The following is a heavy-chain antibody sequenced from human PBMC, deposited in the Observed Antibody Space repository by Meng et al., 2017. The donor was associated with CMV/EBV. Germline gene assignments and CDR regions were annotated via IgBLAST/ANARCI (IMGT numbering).Heavy chain of an antibody. CDR1: GFTFSRFA. J-gene: IGHJ4*02. CDR3: ARENYYGSGSLGALDY. Sequence: GFTFSRFAIQWVRQAPGKGLEWVAVISNDGNTKFYADSVKGRFTISRDNSQNTIFLQMNSLRPEDTAVYYCARENYYGSGSLGALDYWGQGSLVTVPQ. V-gene: IGHV3-30-3*01. CDR2: ISNDGNTK. D-gene: IGHD3-10*01.